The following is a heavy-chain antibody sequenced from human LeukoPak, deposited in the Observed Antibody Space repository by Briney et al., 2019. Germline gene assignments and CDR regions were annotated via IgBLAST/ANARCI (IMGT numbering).Heavy chain of an antibody. V-gene: IGHV3-7*01. Sequence: GGSLRLSCAASGFTLSSYWMSWVRQAPGEGLEWVANIKQDGSEKYYVDSVKGGFPTSRDNAKNSLYLQMNSLSAEDTAVYYCARRGDWDAFDIWGQGTMVTVSS. J-gene: IGHJ3*02. CDR1: GFTLSSYW. CDR3: ARRGDWDAFDI. CDR2: IKQDGSEK. D-gene: IGHD2-21*02.